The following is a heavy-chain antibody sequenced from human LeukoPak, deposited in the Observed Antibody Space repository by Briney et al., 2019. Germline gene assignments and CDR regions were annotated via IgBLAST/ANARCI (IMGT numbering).Heavy chain of an antibody. CDR1: GGSFSGYC. Sequence: SETLSLTCAVYGGSFSGYCWSWIRQPPGKGLEWIGEINHSGSTNYNPSLKSRVTISVDTSKNQFSLKLSSVTAADTAVYYCARVGTVFSHIFDYWGQGTLVTVSS. D-gene: IGHD3-10*02. V-gene: IGHV4-34*01. J-gene: IGHJ4*02. CDR3: ARVGTVFSHIFDY. CDR2: INHSGST.